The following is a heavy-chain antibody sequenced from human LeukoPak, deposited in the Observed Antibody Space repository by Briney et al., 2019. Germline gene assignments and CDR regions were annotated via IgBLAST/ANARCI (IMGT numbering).Heavy chain of an antibody. CDR2: IYPGDSDT. J-gene: IGHJ4*02. V-gene: IGHV5-51*01. Sequence: GESLKISCKGSGYSFTSYWIGWVRQMPGKGLEWMGIIYPGDSDTRYGPSFQGQVTISADKSISTAYLQWSSLKASDTAMYYCASSYCSGGSCYGYWGQGTLVTVSS. CDR1: GYSFTSYW. CDR3: ASSYCSGGSCYGY. D-gene: IGHD2-15*01.